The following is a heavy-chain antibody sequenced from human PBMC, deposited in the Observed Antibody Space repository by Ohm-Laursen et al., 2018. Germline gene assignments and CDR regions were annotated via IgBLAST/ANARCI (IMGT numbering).Heavy chain of an antibody. D-gene: IGHD1-26*01. J-gene: IGHJ4*02. CDR2: IHHTGTT. Sequence: SETLSLTCTVSGGSITSDYWNWIRQPPGKGLEWIGYIHHTGTTEHNPNPSLKNRVTVSMDTSKNQFSLKLTSVTAADTAVYYCAERGGAYWGQGTLVTVSS. CDR1: GGSITSDY. CDR3: AERGGAY. V-gene: IGHV4-59*01.